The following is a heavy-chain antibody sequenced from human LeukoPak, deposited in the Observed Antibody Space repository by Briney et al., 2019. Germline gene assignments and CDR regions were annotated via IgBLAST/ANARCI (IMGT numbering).Heavy chain of an antibody. CDR2: ISYDGSNK. D-gene: IGHD3-22*01. Sequence: GRSLRLSCAASVFSFSSYGMHGVRQAPAKGLEWVAVISYDGSNKYYADSVKGRFTISRDTSKNTVYLQLNTLRAADTGVYFCAKDRGGAYYESSVDVWGQGTMVTVSS. J-gene: IGHJ3*01. V-gene: IGHV3-30*18. CDR1: VFSFSSYG. CDR3: AKDRGGAYYESSVDV.